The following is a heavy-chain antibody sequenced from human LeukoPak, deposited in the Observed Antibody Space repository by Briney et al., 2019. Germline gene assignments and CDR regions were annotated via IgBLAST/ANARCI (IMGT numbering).Heavy chain of an antibody. CDR3: AKDRGWAPFDD. CDR2: INSDGSST. Sequence: GSLRLSCAASGFTFSSYWMHWVRQAPGKGLVWVSRINSDGSSTSYADSVKGRFTISRDNAKNTLYLQMNSLRPEDTAVYHCAKDRGWAPFDDWGQGTLVSVSS. CDR1: GFTFSSYW. V-gene: IGHV3-74*01. J-gene: IGHJ4*02. D-gene: IGHD3-10*01.